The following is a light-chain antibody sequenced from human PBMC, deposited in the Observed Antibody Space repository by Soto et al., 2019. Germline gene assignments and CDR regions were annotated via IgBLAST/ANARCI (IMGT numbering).Light chain of an antibody. CDR1: SPNIGSNT. V-gene: IGLV1-44*01. CDR2: SNN. J-gene: IGLJ2*01. Sequence: QSVLTHPPSGSGTPGQGVTISCFGKSPNIGSNTVNWYQQLPGTAPKLLIYSNNQRPSGVPDRFSGSKSDTSASLAISGLQSEDEADYYCAAWDDSLNGVVFGGGTKVTVL. CDR3: AAWDDSLNGVV.